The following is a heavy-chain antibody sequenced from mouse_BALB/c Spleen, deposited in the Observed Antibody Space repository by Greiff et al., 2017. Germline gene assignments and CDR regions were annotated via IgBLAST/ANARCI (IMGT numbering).Heavy chain of an antibody. V-gene: IGHV5-4*02. CDR2: ISDGGSYT. Sequence: EVKLMESGGGLVKPGGSLKLSCAASGFTFSDYYMYWVRQTPEKRLEWVATISDGGSYTYYPDSVKGRFTISRDNAKNNLYLQMSSLKSEDTAMYYCARDDYGNYGWYFDVWGAGTTVTVSS. J-gene: IGHJ1*01. D-gene: IGHD2-1*01. CDR1: GFTFSDYY. CDR3: ARDDYGNYGWYFDV.